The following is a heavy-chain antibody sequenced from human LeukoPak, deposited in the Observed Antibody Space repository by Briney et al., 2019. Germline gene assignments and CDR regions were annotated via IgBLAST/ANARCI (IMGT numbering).Heavy chain of an antibody. J-gene: IGHJ5*02. CDR3: AKPYSGTILTGWFDP. Sequence: GGSLRLSCAASGFTFSSYAMTWVRQAPGKGLEWVSIISGSGGSTSYAGSVKGRFTISSGNSKNTLYLQMNSLRAEDTALYYCAKPYSGTILTGWFDPWGQGTLVTVSS. D-gene: IGHD3-9*01. V-gene: IGHV3-23*01. CDR1: GFTFSSYA. CDR2: ISGSGGST.